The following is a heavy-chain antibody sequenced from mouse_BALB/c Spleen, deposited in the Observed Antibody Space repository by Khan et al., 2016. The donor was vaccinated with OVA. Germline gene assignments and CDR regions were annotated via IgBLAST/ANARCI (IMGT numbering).Heavy chain of an antibody. CDR1: GYTFTTAG. D-gene: IGHD2-12*01. Sequence: QVQLKQSGPELKKPGETVRISCKASGYTFTTAGMQWVQKMPGKGLKWIGWINTHSGVPKYAEDFKGRFAFSLETSARTVYLQITNLKNEDTATXFCARGGAAFNRNDGGAMDYWGQRTSVTVSS. J-gene: IGHJ4*01. V-gene: IGHV9-4*02. CDR2: INTHSGVP. CDR3: ARGGAAFNRNDGGAMDY.